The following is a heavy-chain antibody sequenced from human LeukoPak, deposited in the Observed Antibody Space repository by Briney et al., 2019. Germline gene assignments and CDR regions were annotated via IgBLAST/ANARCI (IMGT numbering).Heavy chain of an antibody. V-gene: IGHV4-30-2*01. D-gene: IGHD3-22*01. J-gene: IGHJ4*02. CDR3: ARAPLPIYFDSSGSYFDY. CDR2: IYHSGAT. CDR1: GGSISSGGYS. Sequence: SETLSLTCAVSGGSISSGGYSWSWIRQPPGKGLEWIGCIYHSGATYYNPSLKSRVTISVDRSKTHFSLNLSSVTAADTAVYYCARAPLPIYFDSSGSYFDYWGQGTLVTVSS.